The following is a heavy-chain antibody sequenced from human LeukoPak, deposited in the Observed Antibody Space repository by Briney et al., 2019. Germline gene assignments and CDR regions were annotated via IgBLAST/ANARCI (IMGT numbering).Heavy chain of an antibody. CDR3: ATGSYYYDSSGFYFDY. CDR1: GYTFTSYG. D-gene: IGHD3-22*01. CDR2: ISAYNGNT. J-gene: IGHJ4*02. V-gene: IGHV1-18*01. Sequence: ASVKVSCKASGYTFTSYGISWVRQAPGRGLEWMGWISAYNGNTNYAQKLQGRVTMTTDTSTSTAYMELRSLRSDDTAVYYCATGSYYYDSSGFYFDYWGQGTLVTVSS.